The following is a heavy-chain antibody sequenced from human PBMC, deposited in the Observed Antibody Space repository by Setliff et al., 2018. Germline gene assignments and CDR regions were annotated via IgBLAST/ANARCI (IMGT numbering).Heavy chain of an antibody. CDR2: IYPGDSDT. CDR3: ARLAVRNTVYYYFTDV. D-gene: IGHD2-2*02. V-gene: IGHV5-51*01. Sequence: GESLKISCRGSGYRFTNYWIGWVRQMPGKGLVWMGIIYPGDSDTRYSPSFQGLVTISADKAISTAYLQWSSLKASDTATYYCARLAVRNTVYYYFTDVWGKGTSVTVSS. CDR1: GYRFTNYW. J-gene: IGHJ6*03.